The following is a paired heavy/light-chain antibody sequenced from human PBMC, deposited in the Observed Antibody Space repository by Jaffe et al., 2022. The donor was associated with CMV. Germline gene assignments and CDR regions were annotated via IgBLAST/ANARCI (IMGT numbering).Light chain of an antibody. CDR3: QQYYNTPIT. CDR2: LAS. CDR1: QSIFHINNKNY. V-gene: IGKV4-1*01. J-gene: IGKJ5*01. Sequence: DIVMTQSPDSLAVSLGERATINCKSSQSIFHINNKNYLAWYQQKPGQPPKLLVYLASIRESGVPDRFSGSGTVTDFTLTITNLQAEDVAVYYCQQYYNTPITFGQGTRLEIK.
Heavy chain of an antibody. J-gene: IGHJ4*02. CDR1: GFTFNRYW. D-gene: IGHD3-9*01. CDR3: AGYNTLSGYFY. V-gene: IGHV3-7*01. CDR2: IREDGSET. Sequence: EVQLVESGGGLVQPGGSLRLSCVASGFTFNRYWMTWVRQAPGKGLEWVANIREDGSETYYVDSVKGRFTIFRDNAKNSLYLQVNSLRAEDTAVYYCAGYNTLSGYFYWGQGTLVTVSS.